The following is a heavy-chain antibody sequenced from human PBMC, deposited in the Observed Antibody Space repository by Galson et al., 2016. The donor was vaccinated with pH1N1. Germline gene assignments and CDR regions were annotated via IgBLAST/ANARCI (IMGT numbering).Heavy chain of an antibody. D-gene: IGHD2-2*01. CDR3: AKVESSPVSL. CDR2: IRYNGRDM. V-gene: IGHV3-30*02. CDR1: GINFNSYD. Sequence: SLRLSCAASGINFNSYDIHWVRQAPGKGLEWVAFIRYNGRDMFYADSVKGRFRVSRDNSKNTLYLQMNSLRTEDTAIYYCAKVESSPVSLWGRGTLVAVSS. J-gene: IGHJ1*01.